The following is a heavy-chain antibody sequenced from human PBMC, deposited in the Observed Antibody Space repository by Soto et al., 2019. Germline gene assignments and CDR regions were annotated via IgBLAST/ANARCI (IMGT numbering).Heavy chain of an antibody. J-gene: IGHJ4*02. CDR3: AKDKRAVRVTAPFDY. Sequence: QVQLVESGGGVVQPGRSLRLSCAASGFTFSSYGLHWVRQAPGKGLEWVAVISNDGSNKYYADSVKGRFTISRDNSPNTLYLQMNGLRAEDTAVYYCAKDKRAVRVTAPFDYWGQGTLGTVSS. CDR1: GFTFSSYG. V-gene: IGHV3-30*18. D-gene: IGHD2-21*02. CDR2: ISNDGSNK.